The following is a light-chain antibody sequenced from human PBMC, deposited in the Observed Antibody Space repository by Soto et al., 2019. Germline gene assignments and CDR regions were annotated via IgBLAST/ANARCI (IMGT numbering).Light chain of an antibody. CDR2: LGS. Sequence: DIVTTQSPLSLAVTPGEPASISCRSSQSLLYSNGYNYLDWYLQKPRQSPQLLISLGSNRASGVPDRFSGSGSGTEFTLTTSSLQPEDFAVYYCHQYNNWPSWTFGQGTKVDIK. CDR1: QSLLYSNGYNY. V-gene: IGKV2-28*01. CDR3: HQYNNWPSWT. J-gene: IGKJ1*01.